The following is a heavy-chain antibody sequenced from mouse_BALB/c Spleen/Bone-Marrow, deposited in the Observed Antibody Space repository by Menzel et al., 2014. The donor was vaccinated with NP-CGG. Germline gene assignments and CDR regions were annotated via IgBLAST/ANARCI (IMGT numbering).Heavy chain of an antibody. CDR3: ARPRQLGLPYYFDY. CDR1: GYTFTSYV. CDR2: INPYNDGT. V-gene: IGHV1-14*01. J-gene: IGHJ2*01. D-gene: IGHD3-2*01. Sequence: EVQLQQSGPELVKPGASVKMSCKASGYTFTSYVMHWVKQKPGQGLEWIGYINPYNDGTKYNEKFKGKATLTSDKSSSTAYMELSSLTSEDSAVYYCARPRQLGLPYYFDYWGPGTTLTVSS.